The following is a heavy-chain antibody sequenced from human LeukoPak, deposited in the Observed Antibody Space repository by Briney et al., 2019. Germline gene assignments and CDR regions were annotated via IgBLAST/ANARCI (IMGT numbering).Heavy chain of an antibody. Sequence: SETLSLTCTVSGGSISSYYWSWLRQPPGKGLEWIGYIYYSGSTNYNPSLKSRVTISVDTSKNQFSLKLSSVTAADTAVYYCARFQSPYYFDYWGQGTLVTVSS. CDR2: IYYSGST. CDR3: ARFQSPYYFDY. CDR1: GGSISSYY. J-gene: IGHJ4*02. V-gene: IGHV4-59*01.